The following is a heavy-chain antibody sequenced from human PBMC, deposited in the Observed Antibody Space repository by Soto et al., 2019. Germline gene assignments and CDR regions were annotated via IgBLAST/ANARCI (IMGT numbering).Heavy chain of an antibody. D-gene: IGHD1-26*01. V-gene: IGHV1-18*01. Sequence: ASVKGSCRAPGYTCTSYGIGWLRQAPGQGREWMGWISAYNGSTNYAPKLQGRVNMTTDTSTSTAYMELRSLRSDDTAVYYCARVSRYSGSSHWGKGNMVTVSS. J-gene: IGHJ4*02. CDR1: GYTCTSYG. CDR2: ISAYNGST. CDR3: ARVSRYSGSSH.